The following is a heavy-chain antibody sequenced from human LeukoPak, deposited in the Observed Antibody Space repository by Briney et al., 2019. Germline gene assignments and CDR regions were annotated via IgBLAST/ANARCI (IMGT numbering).Heavy chain of an antibody. CDR3: ARGRSHMVRGVIIRDYYYYMDV. V-gene: IGHV4-34*01. CDR2: INHSGST. J-gene: IGHJ6*03. CDR1: GGSFSGYY. D-gene: IGHD3-10*01. Sequence: SETLSLTCAVYGGSFSGYYWSWIRQPPGKGLEWIGEINHSGSTNYNPSLKSRVTISVDTSKNQFSLKLSSVTAADTAVYYCARGRSHMVRGVIIRDYYYYMDVWGKGTTVTVSS.